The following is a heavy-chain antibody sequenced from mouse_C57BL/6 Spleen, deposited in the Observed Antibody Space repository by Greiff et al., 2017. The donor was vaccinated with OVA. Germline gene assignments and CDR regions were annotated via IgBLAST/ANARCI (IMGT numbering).Heavy chain of an antibody. D-gene: IGHD1-1*01. J-gene: IGHJ4*01. CDR2: IDPEDGET. CDR3: ARSGLVTTVVADAMDY. CDR1: GFNIKDYY. Sequence: VHVKQSGAELVKPGASVKLSCTASGFNIKDYYMHWVKQRTEQGLEWIGRIDPEDGETKYAPKFQGKATITADTSSNTAYLQLSSLTSEDTAVYYCARSGLVTTVVADAMDYWGQGTSVTVSS. V-gene: IGHV14-2*01.